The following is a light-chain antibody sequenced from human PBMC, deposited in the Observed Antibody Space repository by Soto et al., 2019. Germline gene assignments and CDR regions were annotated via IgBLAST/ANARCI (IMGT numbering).Light chain of an antibody. CDR3: QSWGTGVRV. V-gene: IGLV4-69*01. Sequence: QLVLTQSPSASASLGASVKLTCTLSRGHSNYAIAWHQQQPEKGPRYLMRLKSDGSHIKGVGIPDRFSGSSSGAERYLTISSLQSEDEADYYCQSWGTGVRVFGGGTKLTVL. CDR2: LKSDGSH. J-gene: IGLJ3*02. CDR1: RGHSNYA.